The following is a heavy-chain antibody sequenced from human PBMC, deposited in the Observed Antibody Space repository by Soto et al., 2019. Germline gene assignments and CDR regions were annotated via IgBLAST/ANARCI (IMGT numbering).Heavy chain of an antibody. CDR3: AKDLTGYSMDV. CDR1: GFSFSTSQ. CDR2: INDNSRAI. Sequence: GGSLRLSSAASGFSFSTSQIDWVRQAPGKGLEWVSYINDNSRAIFYAGSVKGRFTISRDNAKNLLFLQMNSLRGEDTAVYYCAKDLTGYSMDVCGQGTTVTVSS. D-gene: IGHD2-15*01. V-gene: IGHV3-48*03. J-gene: IGHJ6*02.